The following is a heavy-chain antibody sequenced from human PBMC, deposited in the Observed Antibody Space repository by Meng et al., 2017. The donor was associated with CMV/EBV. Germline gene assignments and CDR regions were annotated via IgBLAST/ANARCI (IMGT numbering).Heavy chain of an antibody. Sequence: SLKISCAASGFTFSSYDMHWVRQATGKGLEWVSAIGTAGDTYYPGSVKGRFTISRENAKNSLYLQMNSLRAGDTAVYYCARGMYYYGSGSYWWFDPWGQGTLVTVSS. D-gene: IGHD3-10*01. CDR2: IGTAGDT. J-gene: IGHJ5*02. CDR3: ARGMYYYGSGSYWWFDP. CDR1: GFTFSSYD. V-gene: IGHV3-13*01.